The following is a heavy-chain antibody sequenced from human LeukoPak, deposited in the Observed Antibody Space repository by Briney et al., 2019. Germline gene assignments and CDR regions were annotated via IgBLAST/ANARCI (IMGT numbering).Heavy chain of an antibody. Sequence: GGSLRLSCAASGFTFGNYAMSWVRRAPGKGLEWVSTLSGGDSSTYYADSVKGRFTISRDNPRNTLYLQMNSLRAEDTAVYYCAKDGSTSSRFRFDPWGQGTLVTVSS. V-gene: IGHV3-23*01. CDR2: LSGGDSST. CDR1: GFTFGNYA. J-gene: IGHJ5*02. CDR3: AKDGSTSSRFRFDP. D-gene: IGHD2-2*01.